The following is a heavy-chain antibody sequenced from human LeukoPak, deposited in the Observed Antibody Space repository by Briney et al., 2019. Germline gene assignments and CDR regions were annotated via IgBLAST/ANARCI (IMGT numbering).Heavy chain of an antibody. CDR2: FDPEDGET. Sequence: GASVKVSCKASGYTFTGYYMHWVRQAPGQGLEWMGGFDPEDGETIYAQKFQGRVTMTEDTSTDTAYMELSSLRSEDTAVYYCATGRYGPYYFDYWGQGTLVTVSS. J-gene: IGHJ4*02. CDR1: GYTFTGYY. V-gene: IGHV1-24*01. CDR3: ATGRYGPYYFDY. D-gene: IGHD4-17*01.